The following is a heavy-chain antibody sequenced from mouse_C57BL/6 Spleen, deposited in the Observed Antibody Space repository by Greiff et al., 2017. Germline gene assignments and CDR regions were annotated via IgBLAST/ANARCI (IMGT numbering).Heavy chain of an antibody. CDR3: EREGITTVVATRYFDV. CDR2: INPSSGYP. Sequence: VKLMESGAELAKPGASVKLSCKASGYTFTSYWMHWVTQRPGQGLEWIGYINPSSGYPKSNQKFKDKAPLTADKSSSTAYMQLSSLTYEEYAVYDGEREGITTVVATRYFDVWGTGTTVTVSS. CDR1: GYTFTSYW. V-gene: IGHV1-7*01. J-gene: IGHJ1*03. D-gene: IGHD1-1*01.